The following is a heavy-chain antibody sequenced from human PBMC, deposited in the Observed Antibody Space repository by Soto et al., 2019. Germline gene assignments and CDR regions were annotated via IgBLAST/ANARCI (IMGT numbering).Heavy chain of an antibody. CDR1: GGTFSSYA. Sequence: QVQLVQSGAEVKKPGSSVKVSCKASGGTFSSYAISWVLQAPGQGLELMGGIIPIFGTANYAQKFQGRVTITADESTNTANMEISSLRSEDTAVYHCARSSPNVRSKLALRYYGLDVRGKGTTVTVS. D-gene: IGHD3-10*01. CDR3: ARSSPNVRSKLALRYYGLDV. V-gene: IGHV1-69*01. CDR2: IIPIFGTA. J-gene: IGHJ6*04.